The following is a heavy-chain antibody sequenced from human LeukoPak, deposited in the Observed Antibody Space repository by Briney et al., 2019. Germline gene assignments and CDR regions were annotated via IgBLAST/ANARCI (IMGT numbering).Heavy chain of an antibody. CDR3: AGEQLVGGGFDP. CDR2: ISYDGSNK. CDR1: GFTFCSYA. V-gene: IGHV3-30*04. D-gene: IGHD6-6*01. Sequence: GGSLRLSCAASGFTFCSYAMHWVRQAPGKGLEWVAVISYDGSNKYYADSVKGRFTISRDNSKNTLYLQMNSLRAEDTAVYYCAGEQLVGGGFDPWGQGTLVTVSS. J-gene: IGHJ5*02.